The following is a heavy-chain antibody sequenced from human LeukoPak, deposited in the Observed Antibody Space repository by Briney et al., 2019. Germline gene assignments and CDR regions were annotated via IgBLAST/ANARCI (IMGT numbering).Heavy chain of an antibody. J-gene: IGHJ4*02. Sequence: SETLSLTCTVSGDSLNSGIYYWTWIRQHPGKGLEWIGYIFTSGNTYYNPSLKGRLLTSVDTSKSQFSLRLTSVTAADTAVYYCARATLRGDPFDFWGQGIQVTVSS. D-gene: IGHD2-21*02. CDR3: ARATLRGDPFDF. CDR2: IFTSGNT. V-gene: IGHV4-31*03. CDR1: GDSLNSGIYY.